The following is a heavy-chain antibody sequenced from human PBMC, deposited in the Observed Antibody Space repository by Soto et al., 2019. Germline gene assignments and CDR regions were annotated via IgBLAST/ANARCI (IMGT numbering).Heavy chain of an antibody. Sequence: QVQLVESGGGVVQPGRSLRLSCAASGFTFSNYAIHWVRQAPGRGLDWVAVISHDGGNIFYADSVKGRFTISRDNYMDTMYLQMNRVRGEDTAIYYCAREANGKTSYYDYLDYWGQGTLVTVSS. D-gene: IGHD1-26*01. CDR3: AREANGKTSYYDYLDY. V-gene: IGHV3-30-3*01. CDR1: GFTFSNYA. CDR2: ISHDGGNI. J-gene: IGHJ4*02.